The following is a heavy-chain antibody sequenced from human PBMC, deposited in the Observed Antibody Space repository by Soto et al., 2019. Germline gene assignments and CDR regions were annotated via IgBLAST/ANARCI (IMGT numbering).Heavy chain of an antibody. CDR1: GGSISSGGYY. J-gene: IGHJ6*03. CDR3: ARYMVRGVNYYYYMDV. D-gene: IGHD3-10*01. Sequence: SETLSLTCTVSGGSISSGGYYWSWIRQHPGKGLEWIGYIYYSGSTYYNPSLKSRVTISVDTSKNQFSLKLSSVTAADTAVYYCARYMVRGVNYYYYMDVWGKGTTVTVSS. V-gene: IGHV4-31*03. CDR2: IYYSGST.